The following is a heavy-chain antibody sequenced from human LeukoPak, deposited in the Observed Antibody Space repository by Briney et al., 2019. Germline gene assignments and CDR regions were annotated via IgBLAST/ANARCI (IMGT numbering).Heavy chain of an antibody. CDR3: ARDAAAEGFYYYYYYMDV. J-gene: IGHJ6*03. D-gene: IGHD6-13*01. CDR2: IKQDGSEK. Sequence: GGSLRLSCAASGFTFSSYWMSWVRQAPGKGLEWVANIKQDGSEKYYVDSVKGRFTISRDNAKNSLYLQMNSLRAEDTAVYYCARDAAAEGFYYYYYYMDVWGKGTTVTVSS. V-gene: IGHV3-7*01. CDR1: GFTFSSYW.